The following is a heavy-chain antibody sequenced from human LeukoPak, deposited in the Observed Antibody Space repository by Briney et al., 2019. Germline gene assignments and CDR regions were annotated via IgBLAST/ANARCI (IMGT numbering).Heavy chain of an antibody. J-gene: IGHJ4*02. Sequence: GGSLRLSCAASGFNFSSFGMYWVRQAPGKGLEWVAVISYDGSNKYYADSVKGRFTISRDNSKNTLYLQMNSLRVDDTAEYYCAKAHGGSYHSGIDWGQGTLVIVSS. CDR3: AKAHGGSYHSGID. D-gene: IGHD1-26*01. V-gene: IGHV3-30*18. CDR1: GFNFSSFG. CDR2: ISYDGSNK.